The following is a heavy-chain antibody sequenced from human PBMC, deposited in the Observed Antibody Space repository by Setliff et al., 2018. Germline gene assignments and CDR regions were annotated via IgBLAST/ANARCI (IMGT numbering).Heavy chain of an antibody. Sequence: ASVKVSCKTSGYTFTNYGINWVRQAPGQGLEWMGWTSAYAQKFQGRVTMTTDTPTSTAYMELRSLRSDDTAVHFCARGPPDFVVVPAAAKFDYWGQGTLVTVSS. V-gene: IGHV1-18*01. CDR3: ARGPPDFVVVPAAAKFDY. J-gene: IGHJ4*02. CDR1: GYTFTNYG. CDR2: TSA. D-gene: IGHD2-2*01.